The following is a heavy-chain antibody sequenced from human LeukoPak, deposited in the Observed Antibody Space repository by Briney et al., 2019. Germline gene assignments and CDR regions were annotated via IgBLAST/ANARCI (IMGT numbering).Heavy chain of an antibody. CDR1: GYTFTGYY. V-gene: IGHV1-2*06. D-gene: IGHD3-22*01. CDR2: INPNSGGT. J-gene: IGHJ4*02. Sequence: ASVKVSCKASGYTFTGYYMHWVRQAPGQGLEWMGRINPNSGGTNYAQKFQGRVTMTRDTSISTAYMELSRLRSDDTAVYYCARGNYDSSGYQDNIDYWGQGTLVTVSS. CDR3: ARGNYDSSGYQDNIDY.